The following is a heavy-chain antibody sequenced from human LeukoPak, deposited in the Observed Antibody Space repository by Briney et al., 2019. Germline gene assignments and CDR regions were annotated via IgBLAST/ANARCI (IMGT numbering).Heavy chain of an antibody. CDR2: IRSKAYGGTT. J-gene: IGHJ4*02. Sequence: HSGGSLRLSCAASGFRFSSYAMSWVRQAPGKGLEWVGFIRSKAYGGTTEYAASVKGRSTISRDDSKSIAYLQMNSLKTEDTAVYYCTRGSPSLPMYYYDSSPLLSIGYWGQGTLVTVSS. CDR1: GFRFSSYA. CDR3: TRGSPSLPMYYYDSSPLLSIGY. V-gene: IGHV3-49*04. D-gene: IGHD3-22*01.